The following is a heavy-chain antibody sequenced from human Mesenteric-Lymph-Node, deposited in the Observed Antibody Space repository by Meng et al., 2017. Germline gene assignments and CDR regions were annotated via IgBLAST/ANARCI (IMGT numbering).Heavy chain of an antibody. CDR3: AAKHFDY. D-gene: IGHD6-25*01. J-gene: IGHJ4*02. V-gene: IGHV3-49*03. Sequence: GVLRLSCTASGFSFGDYARSWSRQVRGKGLEWVGLIRSKEYGETTEYAASVKGRFTISRDESKSMADLQMNSLRAEDTAVYYCAAKHFDYWGQGTLVTVSS. CDR2: IRSKEYGETT. CDR1: GFSFGDYA.